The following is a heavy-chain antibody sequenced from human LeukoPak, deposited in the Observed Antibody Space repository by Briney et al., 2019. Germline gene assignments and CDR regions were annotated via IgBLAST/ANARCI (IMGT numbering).Heavy chain of an antibody. V-gene: IGHV4-34*01. D-gene: IGHD4-17*01. CDR2: VNHSGYT. CDR3: ARQLYGSDY. J-gene: IGHJ4*02. CDR1: GVSFSTYY. Sequence: PLETLSLTCDVSGVSFSTYYWSWIRQSPEKGLEWIGEVNHSGYTNYNPSLKGRVTISVDTSKNQFSLKLSSVTAADTAVYYCARQLYGSDYWGQGTRVTVSS.